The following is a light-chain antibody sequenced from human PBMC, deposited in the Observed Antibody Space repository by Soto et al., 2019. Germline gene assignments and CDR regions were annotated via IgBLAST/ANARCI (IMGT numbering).Light chain of an antibody. CDR2: DTS. CDR3: QQRSNWQYT. CDR1: QSISSH. Sequence: EFVLTQSPATPSLSPVTIATLSCRASQSISSHSAWYQQKPGQAPRLLIYDTSNRATGIPARFSGSGSGTDFTLTISGLEPEDFAVYYCQQRSNWQYTFGLGTRLEIK. J-gene: IGKJ2*01. V-gene: IGKV3-11*01.